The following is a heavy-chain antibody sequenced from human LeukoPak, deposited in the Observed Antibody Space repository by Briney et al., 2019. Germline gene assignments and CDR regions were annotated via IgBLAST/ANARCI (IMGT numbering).Heavy chain of an antibody. CDR2: INPNSGGT. J-gene: IGHJ4*02. Sequence: ASVKVSCKASGYTFTGYYMHWVRQAPGQGLEWMGWINPNSGGTNYAQKFQGRVTMTRDTSISTAYMELSRLRSDDTAVYYCARAATGYCSSTSCYHPESDYWGQGTLVTVSS. V-gene: IGHV1-2*02. D-gene: IGHD2-2*01. CDR1: GYTFTGYY. CDR3: ARAATGYCSSTSCYHPESDY.